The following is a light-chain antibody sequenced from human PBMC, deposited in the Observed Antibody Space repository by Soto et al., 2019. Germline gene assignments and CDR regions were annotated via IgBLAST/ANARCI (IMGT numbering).Light chain of an antibody. CDR2: SSE. V-gene: IGLV1-47*02. CDR3: AAWDDSLSGYV. Sequence: QSVLTQPPSASGTPGQRIPLSCSGSSSNIGTNYVYWYQQFPGTAPKLLSYSSEQRPSGVPDRFSGSKSGTSASLAISGLRSEDEADYYCAAWDDSLSGYVFGTGTKVTVL. CDR1: SSNIGTNY. J-gene: IGLJ1*01.